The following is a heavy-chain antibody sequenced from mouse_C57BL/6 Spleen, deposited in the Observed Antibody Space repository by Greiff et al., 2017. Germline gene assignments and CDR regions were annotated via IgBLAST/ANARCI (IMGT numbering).Heavy chain of an antibody. D-gene: IGHD2-5*01. Sequence: QVQLQQSGPGLVQPSQSLSITCTVSGFSLTSYGVHWFRQSPGKGLEWLGVIWSGGSTDYNAAFISRLSISKDNSKSQVFFKMNSLQADDTAIYYCARNLVPAYYSNYVYAMDYWGQGTSVTVSS. CDR2: IWSGGST. CDR1: GFSLTSYG. J-gene: IGHJ4*01. CDR3: ARNLVPAYYSNYVYAMDY. V-gene: IGHV2-2*01.